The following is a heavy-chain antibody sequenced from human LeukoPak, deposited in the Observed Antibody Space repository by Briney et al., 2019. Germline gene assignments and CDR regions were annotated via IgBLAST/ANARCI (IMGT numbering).Heavy chain of an antibody. V-gene: IGHV5-51*01. CDR3: ARRGGSYYYFDS. Sequence: GESLKISCKGSGYNFTSFWIGWVRQLPGKGLEWMGIIYPDDSDTRYSPSFQGQVTISADKSISTAYLQWSGLKASDTAIYYCARRGGSYYYFDSWGQGTLVTVSS. J-gene: IGHJ4*02. CDR2: IYPDDSDT. CDR1: GYNFTSFW. D-gene: IGHD1-26*01.